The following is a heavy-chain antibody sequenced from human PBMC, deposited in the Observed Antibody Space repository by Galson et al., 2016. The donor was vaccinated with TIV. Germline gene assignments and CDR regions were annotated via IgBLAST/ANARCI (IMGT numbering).Heavy chain of an antibody. CDR2: ISDGGKT. CDR1: GLSVSINY. Sequence: SLRLSCAASGLSVSINYMTWVRQAPGKGLEWVSLISDGGKTYYPDSVKGRFTISRDISKNTLYLLMNSLRIEDTALYYCARDRVVDATYYYYYYGMDVWGQGTAVTVSS. CDR3: ARDRVVDATYYYYYYGMDV. V-gene: IGHV3-66*02. D-gene: IGHD2-15*01. J-gene: IGHJ6*02.